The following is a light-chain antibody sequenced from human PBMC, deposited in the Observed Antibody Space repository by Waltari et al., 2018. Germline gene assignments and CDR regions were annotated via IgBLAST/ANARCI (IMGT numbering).Light chain of an antibody. Sequence: EIVLTQSPATLSLSPGETPTLSCRASQSVRSYLAWYQQNPGQAPRLLIYDASNRATGVPARFSGSGSGTDFTLIISSLEPEDFAVYYCQQRSNWLTFGGGTKVEI. J-gene: IGKJ4*01. CDR2: DAS. CDR3: QQRSNWLT. CDR1: QSVRSY. V-gene: IGKV3-11*01.